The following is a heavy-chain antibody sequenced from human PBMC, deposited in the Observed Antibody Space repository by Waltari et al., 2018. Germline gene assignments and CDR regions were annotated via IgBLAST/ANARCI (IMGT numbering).Heavy chain of an antibody. V-gene: IGHV3-23*01. Sequence: EVQLLESGGGLVQHGGPLRLPCVAPGVTFSSYAMSWCRQAPGKGLGWVSAISGSGGGTGFADSVKGRFTISRDNSKNTLYLQMNSLRAEDTAVYYCAKTQFFTSYYCDSSGYYLDYWGQGTLVTVSS. CDR1: GVTFSSYA. CDR2: ISGSGGGT. CDR3: AKTQFFTSYYCDSSGYYLDY. D-gene: IGHD3-22*01. J-gene: IGHJ4*02.